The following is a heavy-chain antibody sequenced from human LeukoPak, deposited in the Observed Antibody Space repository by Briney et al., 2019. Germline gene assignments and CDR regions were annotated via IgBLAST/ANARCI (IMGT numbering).Heavy chain of an antibody. CDR3: ARYDGSGPYYFDY. V-gene: IGHV1-69*04. D-gene: IGHD3-22*01. J-gene: IGHJ4*02. CDR2: IIPILGIA. CDR1: GGTFSSYA. Sequence: GASVKVSCKASGGTFSSYAISWVRQAPGQGLEWMGRIIPILGIANYAQKFQGRVTITADKSTSTAYMELSSLRSEDTAVYYCARYDGSGPYYFDYWGQGTLVTVSS.